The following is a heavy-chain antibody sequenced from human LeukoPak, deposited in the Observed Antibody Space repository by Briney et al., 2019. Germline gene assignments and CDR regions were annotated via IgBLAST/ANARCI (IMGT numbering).Heavy chain of an antibody. J-gene: IGHJ4*02. V-gene: IGHV4-39*01. CDR2: VFYNGNT. D-gene: IGHD2-21*02. CDR3: ARRSPLVVVTAAHYYDY. Sequence: SETLSLTCTVSGDSITNSNYFWGWIRQPPGQGQEWIGEVFYNGNTHYNPSLKSRVIISTDTSKNQFSLTLTAVTALDTAIYYCARRSPLVVVTAAHYYDYWGQGTLVTVSS. CDR1: GDSITNSNYF.